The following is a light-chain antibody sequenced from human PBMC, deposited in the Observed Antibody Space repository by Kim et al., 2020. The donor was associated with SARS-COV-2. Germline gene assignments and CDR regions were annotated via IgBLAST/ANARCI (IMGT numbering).Light chain of an antibody. Sequence: SASVGDRVTITCRASQSVTKFLNWYQQRPGKAPNLLIYAASSLQGGVPPRFSGSGSGTDFTITITSLQPEDFATYYCQQSYIAPYTFGQGTKLEI. J-gene: IGKJ2*01. V-gene: IGKV1-39*01. CDR1: QSVTKF. CDR2: AAS. CDR3: QQSYIAPYT.